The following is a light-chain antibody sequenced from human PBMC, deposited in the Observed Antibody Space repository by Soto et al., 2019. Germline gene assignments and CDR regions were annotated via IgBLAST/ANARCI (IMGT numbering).Light chain of an antibody. V-gene: IGKV1-33*01. CDR3: QQSDSLPIT. J-gene: IGKJ5*01. Sequence: DIQMTQSPSSLSASVGDRVTITCRASQDISNYLNWYQQRPGKAPKLLIYDASNLERGVPSRFSGTRSGTHFTFAITSLQPEEVATYYCQQSDSLPITFGQGTRLE. CDR2: DAS. CDR1: QDISNY.